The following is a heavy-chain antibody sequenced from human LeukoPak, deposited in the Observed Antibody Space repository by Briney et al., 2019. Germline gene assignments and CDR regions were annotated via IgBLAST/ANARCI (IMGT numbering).Heavy chain of an antibody. CDR2: ISAYSGNT. Sequence: PRASVTVSCKASGYTFTSYGISWVRQAPGQGLEWMGWISAYSGNTNYAQKLQGRVTMTTDTSTSTAYMELRSLRSDDTPVYYCAVIYDYVWGSYRPTRNYFDYWGQGTLVTVSS. CDR3: AVIYDYVWGSYRPTRNYFDY. V-gene: IGHV1-18*01. D-gene: IGHD3-16*02. J-gene: IGHJ4*02. CDR1: GYTFTSYG.